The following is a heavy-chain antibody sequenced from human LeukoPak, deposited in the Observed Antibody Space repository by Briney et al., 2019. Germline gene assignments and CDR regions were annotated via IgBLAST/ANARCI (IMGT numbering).Heavy chain of an antibody. V-gene: IGHV5-51*01. CDR1: GYSFTSNW. D-gene: IGHD3-22*01. CDR3: ARRMDSSGYQYYFDY. Sequence: GESLKISCKGSGYSFTSNWIGWVRQMPGKGQEWMGIVNPADSDPRYNPSFQGQVTMSADKSTSTAYLQWSSLKASDTAMYYWARRMDSSGYQYYFDYWGQGTLVTVSS. CDR2: VNPADSDP. J-gene: IGHJ4*02.